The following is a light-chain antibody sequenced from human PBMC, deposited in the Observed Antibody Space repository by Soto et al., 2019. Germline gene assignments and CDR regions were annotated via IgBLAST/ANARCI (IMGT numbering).Light chain of an antibody. CDR2: AAS. Sequence: DIQLTQSPSFLSASVGDRVTITCRARQGISSYLAWYQQKPGKVPKLLIYAASTLQSGVPARFSGSGSGTEFTLTISSLQPEDVATYYCQQFNSYPWTFGQGTKVEIK. J-gene: IGKJ1*01. CDR1: QGISSY. V-gene: IGKV1-9*01. CDR3: QQFNSYPWT.